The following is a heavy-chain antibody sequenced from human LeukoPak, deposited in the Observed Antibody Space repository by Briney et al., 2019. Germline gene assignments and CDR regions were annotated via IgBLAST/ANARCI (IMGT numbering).Heavy chain of an antibody. CDR2: INPSGGST. CDR3: ARAGARNSGYFDY. J-gene: IGHJ4*02. D-gene: IGHD4-23*01. CDR1: GYTFTSYG. Sequence: ASVKVSCKASGYTFTSYGISWVRQAPGQGLEWMGIINPSGGSTSYAQKFQGRVTMTRDTSTSTVYMELSSLRSEDTAVYYCARAGARNSGYFDYWGQGTLVTVSS. V-gene: IGHV1-46*01.